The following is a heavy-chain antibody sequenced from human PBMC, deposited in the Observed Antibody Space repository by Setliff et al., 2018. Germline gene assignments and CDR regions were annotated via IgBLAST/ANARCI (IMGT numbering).Heavy chain of an antibody. CDR3: ARGRNIAARLLDS. D-gene: IGHD6-6*01. V-gene: IGHV4-59*01. Sequence: GSLRLSCAASGFTFSNYWMSWVRQAPGKGLEWIGYVHFTGSTNYNPSLKSRVTMSVDVSKSQFSLRLSSVTAADTAVYYCARGRNIAARLLDSWGQGILVTVSS. CDR1: GFTFSNYW. J-gene: IGHJ4*02. CDR2: VHFTGST.